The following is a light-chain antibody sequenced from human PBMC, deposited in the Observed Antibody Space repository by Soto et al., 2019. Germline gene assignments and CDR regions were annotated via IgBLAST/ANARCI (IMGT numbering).Light chain of an antibody. CDR2: RIA. V-gene: IGLV3-9*01. Sequence: SYDLTQPLSVSVALGQTARITCGGNNIATKNVHWYQQKPGQAPVLVIYRIANRPSGIPERFSGSNSGNTATLTISRAQDGDEADYYCQVWDSSTPVVFGGGTKVTVL. CDR1: NIATKN. CDR3: QVWDSSTPVV. J-gene: IGLJ2*01.